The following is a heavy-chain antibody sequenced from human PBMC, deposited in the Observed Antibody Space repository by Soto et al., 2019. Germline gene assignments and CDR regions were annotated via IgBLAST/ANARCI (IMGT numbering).Heavy chain of an antibody. CDR1: GFTFGDYA. D-gene: IGHD6-19*01. Sequence: GGSLRLSCTASGFTFGDYAMSWFRQAPGKGLEWVGFIRSKAYGGTTEYAASVKGRFTISRDDSKSIAYLQMNSLKTEDTAVYYCTRDAREQWLVGRDDAFDIWGQGTMVTVSS. J-gene: IGHJ3*02. CDR3: TRDAREQWLVGRDDAFDI. CDR2: IRSKAYGGTT. V-gene: IGHV3-49*03.